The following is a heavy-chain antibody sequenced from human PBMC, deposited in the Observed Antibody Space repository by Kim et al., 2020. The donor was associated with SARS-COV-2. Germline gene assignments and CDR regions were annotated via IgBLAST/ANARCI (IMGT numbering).Heavy chain of an antibody. J-gene: IGHJ4*02. CDR2: ISSSSSYT. CDR3: ARVTRNYYDSSGYYYPGGNFDY. CDR1: GFTFSDYY. D-gene: IGHD3-22*01. Sequence: GGSLRLSCAASGFTFSDYYMSWIRQAPGKGLEWVSYISSSSSYTNYADSVKGRFTISRDNAKNSLYLQMNSLRAEDTAVYYCARVTRNYYDSSGYYYPGGNFDYWGQGTLVTVSS. V-gene: IGHV3-11*05.